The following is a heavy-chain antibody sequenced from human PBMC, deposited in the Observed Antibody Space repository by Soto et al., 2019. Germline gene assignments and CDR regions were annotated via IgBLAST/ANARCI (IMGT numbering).Heavy chain of an antibody. D-gene: IGHD2-21*02. CDR1: GYTFTRHA. CDR3: ARDLSDYYFDS. CDR2: ISPYNDDT. Sequence: QGQLVQSGAEVKKPWASVTVSCKASGYTFTRHAITWVRQAPGQGLEWMGWISPYNDDTNYSRKFQGRVTMTRDTSARKAYLELRNLKSDDTAVYYCARDLSDYYFDSWGQGALVTVSS. V-gene: IGHV1-18*04. J-gene: IGHJ4*02.